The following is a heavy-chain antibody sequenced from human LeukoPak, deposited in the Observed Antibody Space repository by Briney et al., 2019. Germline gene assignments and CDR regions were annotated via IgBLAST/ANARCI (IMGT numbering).Heavy chain of an antibody. CDR3: ARGEAPEDK. V-gene: IGHV1-2*02. J-gene: IGHJ4*02. Sequence: ASVKVSCKASGYTFTGYYIHWVRQAPGQGLEWLGWINPHTGDTYHAQKFQGRVTMTSDASVNTAYMQLSRLKSDDTAIYYCARGEAPEDKWGQGTLVTISS. CDR1: GYTFTGYY. CDR2: INPHTGDT.